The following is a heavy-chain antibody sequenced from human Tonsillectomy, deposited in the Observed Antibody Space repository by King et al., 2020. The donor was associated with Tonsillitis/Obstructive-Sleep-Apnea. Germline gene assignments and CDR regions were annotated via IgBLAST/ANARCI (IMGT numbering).Heavy chain of an antibody. J-gene: IGHJ3*02. CDR1: GFTFTSSA. CDR3: AADAWAYGDSLQMAFDI. Sequence: KQLVQSGPEVKKPGTSVKVSCKASGFTFTSSAVQWVRQARGQRLEWIGWIVVGSGNTNYAQKFQERVTITRDMSTSTAYMELSSLRSEDTAVYYCAADAWAYGDSLQMAFDIWGQGTMVTVSS. CDR2: IVVGSGNT. D-gene: IGHD4-17*01. V-gene: IGHV1-58*01.